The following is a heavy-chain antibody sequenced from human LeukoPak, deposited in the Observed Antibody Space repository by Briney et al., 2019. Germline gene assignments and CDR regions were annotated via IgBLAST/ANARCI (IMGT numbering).Heavy chain of an antibody. CDR3: DPHDSASQF. V-gene: IGHV3-30-3*02. Sequence: QTGGSLRLSCAASGFTFSKSIMHWVRQAPGKGLEWVAFISSDGSNQYYADSVKGRFTISRDNSKNTLYLQMNGLRDEDTAVYYCDPHDSASQFWGQGTLVTVSS. D-gene: IGHD6-6*01. CDR1: GFTFSKSI. J-gene: IGHJ4*02. CDR2: ISSDGSNQ.